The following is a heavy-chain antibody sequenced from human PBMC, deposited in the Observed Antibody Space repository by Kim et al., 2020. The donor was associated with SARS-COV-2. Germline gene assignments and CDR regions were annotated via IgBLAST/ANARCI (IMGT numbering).Heavy chain of an antibody. D-gene: IGHD3-10*01. J-gene: IGHJ2*01. Sequence: YQESVKDRFTISRDNAKSYLYLQMDSLRPEDTAFYYCVKASGDWFFDLWGRGTLVTVSS. CDR3: VKASGDWFFDL. V-gene: IGHV3-9*01.